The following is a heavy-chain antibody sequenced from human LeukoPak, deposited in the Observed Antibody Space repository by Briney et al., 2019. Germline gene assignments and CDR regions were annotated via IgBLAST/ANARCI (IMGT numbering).Heavy chain of an antibody. V-gene: IGHV3-11*01. D-gene: IGHD2-8*02. CDR3: ATYRQVLLPFES. J-gene: IGHJ4*02. CDR2: ISSSGSTI. Sequence: GGSLRLTCAASGFTFSDYYMSWIRQAPGKGLEWVSYISSSGSTIYYADSVRGRFTISRDNSKSTLSLQMNSLRAEDTAIYYCATYRQVLLPFESWGQGTLVTVSS. CDR1: GFTFSDYY.